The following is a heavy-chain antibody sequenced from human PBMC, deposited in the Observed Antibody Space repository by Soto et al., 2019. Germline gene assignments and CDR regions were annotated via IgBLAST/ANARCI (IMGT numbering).Heavy chain of an antibody. J-gene: IGHJ6*02. CDR2: ISGSGGST. V-gene: IGHV3-23*01. Sequence: EVQLLESGGGLVQPGGSLRLSCAASGFTFSSYAMSWVRQAPGKGLEWVSAISGSGGSTYYADSVKGRFTISRDNSKNTLYMQMNSLRAEDTAVYYCAKDEYDGVKTPLFGMDVWGQGTTVTGSS. D-gene: IGHD4-17*01. CDR3: AKDEYDGVKTPLFGMDV. CDR1: GFTFSSYA.